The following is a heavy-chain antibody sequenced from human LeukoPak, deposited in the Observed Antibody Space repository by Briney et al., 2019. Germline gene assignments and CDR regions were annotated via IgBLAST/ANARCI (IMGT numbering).Heavy chain of an antibody. D-gene: IGHD2-15*01. CDR3: ARRYCSGGSCYSEDY. Sequence: SVPLSLTCAVYGGSLSGYYWSWIRQPPGKGLEWIGEINHSGSTNYNPSLKSRVAISVDTSKNQFSLKLSSVTAADTAVYYCARRYCSGGSCYSEDYWGQGTRVTVSS. J-gene: IGHJ4*02. CDR2: INHSGST. CDR1: GGSLSGYY. V-gene: IGHV4-34*01.